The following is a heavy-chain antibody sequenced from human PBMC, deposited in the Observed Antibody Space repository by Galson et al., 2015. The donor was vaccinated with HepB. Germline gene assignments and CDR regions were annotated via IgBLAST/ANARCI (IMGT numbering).Heavy chain of an antibody. Sequence: SVKVSCKASGFTFTSSAVQWVRQARGQRLEWIGWIVVGSGNTNYAQKFQERVTITRDMSTSTAYMELSSLRSEDTAVYYCAAGSSGWYAMDVWGQGTTVTVSS. J-gene: IGHJ6*02. CDR2: IVVGSGNT. D-gene: IGHD6-19*01. CDR3: AAGSSGWYAMDV. CDR1: GFTFTSSA. V-gene: IGHV1-58*01.